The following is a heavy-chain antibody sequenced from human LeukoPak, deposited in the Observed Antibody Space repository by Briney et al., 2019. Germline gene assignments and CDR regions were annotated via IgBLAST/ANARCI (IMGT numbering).Heavy chain of an antibody. CDR3: ASSTYYYGSPSYYFDY. CDR1: GGPISSSSYY. D-gene: IGHD3-10*01. CDR2: IYYSGST. J-gene: IGHJ4*02. Sequence: SETLSLTCTVSGGPISSSSYYWGWIRQPPGKGLEWIGSIYYSGSTYYNPSLKSRVTISVDTSKNQFSLKLSSVTAADTAVYYCASSTYYYGSPSYYFDYWGQGTLVTVSS. V-gene: IGHV4-39*01.